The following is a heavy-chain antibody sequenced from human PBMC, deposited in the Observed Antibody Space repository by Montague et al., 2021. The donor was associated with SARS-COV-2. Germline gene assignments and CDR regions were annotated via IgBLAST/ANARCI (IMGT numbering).Heavy chain of an antibody. V-gene: IGHV4-34*01. J-gene: IGHJ5*01. CDR1: GGSFSGYY. D-gene: IGHD6-13*01. CDR3: ARGKYTISWYGWHDCFDP. Sequence: SETLSLTCAVYGGSFSGYYWNWIRQPPGKGLEWIGEINHSGSTNYNPSLKSRVTISVDTSENQFSLKLSSVTAADTAVYYCARGKYTISWYGWHDCFDPWGQGNLVTVSS. CDR2: INHSGST.